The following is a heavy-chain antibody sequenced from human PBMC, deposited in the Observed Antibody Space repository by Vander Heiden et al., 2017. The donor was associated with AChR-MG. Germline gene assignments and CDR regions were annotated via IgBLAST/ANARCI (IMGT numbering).Heavy chain of an antibody. CDR1: AFPFGGDA. D-gene: IGHD5-18*01. V-gene: IGHV3-30-3*01. CDR3: ARDGLNTAMVSGMDV. J-gene: IGHJ6*02. CDR2: IAYDGSNK. Sequence: QVQLVASGGGVLQPGRSLRLSRAASAFPFGGDAMHWVRQAPGKGLEWVAVIAYDGSNKYYADSVKGRFTISRDNSKNTLYLQMNSLRAEDTAVYYCARDGLNTAMVSGMDVWGQGTTVTVSS.